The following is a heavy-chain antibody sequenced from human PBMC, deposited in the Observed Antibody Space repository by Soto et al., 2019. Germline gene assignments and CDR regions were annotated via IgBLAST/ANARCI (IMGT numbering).Heavy chain of an antibody. CDR2: IIPICGTA. CDR3: AREEIDYSNYHGYAFDI. Sequence: QVQLVQSGAEVKKPGSSVKVSCKASGGTFSSYAISWVRQAPGQGLEWMGGIIPICGTANYAQKFQGRVTITADESTSTAYMELSSLRSEDTAVYYCAREEIDYSNYHGYAFDIWGQGTMVTVSS. D-gene: IGHD4-4*01. V-gene: IGHV1-69*01. CDR1: GGTFSSYA. J-gene: IGHJ3*02.